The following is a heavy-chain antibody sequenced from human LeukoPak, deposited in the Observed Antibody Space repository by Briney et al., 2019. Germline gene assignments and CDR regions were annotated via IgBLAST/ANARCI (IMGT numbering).Heavy chain of an antibody. J-gene: IGHJ4*02. CDR1: GFTFDDYG. V-gene: IGHV3-20*04. CDR3: ARDRGGITGTVFDY. CDR2: INWNGGST. Sequence: GGSLRLSCTASGFTFDDYGMSWVRQAPGKGLEWVSVINWNGGSTGYADSVKGRFTISRDNAKNSLYLQMNSLRAEDTALYYCARDRGGITGTVFDYWGQGTLVTVSS. D-gene: IGHD1-7*01.